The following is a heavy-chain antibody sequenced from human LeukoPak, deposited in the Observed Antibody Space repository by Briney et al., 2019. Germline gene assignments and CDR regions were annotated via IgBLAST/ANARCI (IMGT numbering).Heavy chain of an antibody. D-gene: IGHD5-12*01. J-gene: IGHJ6*02. V-gene: IGHV1-46*01. CDR3: AVRSRGYSGYDPHYYYGMDV. CDR2: INPSGGST. Sequence: ASVKVSSKASEYTFASYYIHWVRQAPGQGLEWMGIINPSGGSTSYAQKFQGRVTMTRDTSTSTVYMELSSLRSEDTAMYYCAVRSRGYSGYDPHYYYGMDVWGQGTTVTVSS. CDR1: EYTFASYY.